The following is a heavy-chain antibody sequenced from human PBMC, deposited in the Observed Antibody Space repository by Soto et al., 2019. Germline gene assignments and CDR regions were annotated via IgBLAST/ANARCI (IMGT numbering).Heavy chain of an antibody. J-gene: IGHJ4*02. D-gene: IGHD3-10*01. CDR1: GFTFNNYA. CDR2: ISGGGDTT. V-gene: IGHV3-23*01. CDR3: AKRRGGSGSLTHRVDF. Sequence: EVQLLESGGGLVQPGGSLRLSCAASGFTFNNYATTWVRQAPGKGLEWVSAISGGGDTTSYADSVKGRFTVSRDGSKNTLYLQMSSPRAEDTALYYCAKRRGGSGSLTHRVDFWGQGTLVTVSS.